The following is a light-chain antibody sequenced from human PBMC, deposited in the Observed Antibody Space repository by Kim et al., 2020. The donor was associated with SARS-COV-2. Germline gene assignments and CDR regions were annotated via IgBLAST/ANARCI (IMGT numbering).Light chain of an antibody. CDR3: QQYHDWPT. CDR1: QSVSSN. CDR2: GAS. J-gene: IGKJ1*01. Sequence: EIVMTQSPATLSVSPGERATLSCRASQSVSSNLAWYQQKPGQAPRLLIYGASTRATGIPARFSGSGSGTEFTLTISSLQSEDFAVYCCQQYHDWPTFGQGTKVDIK. V-gene: IGKV3D-15*01.